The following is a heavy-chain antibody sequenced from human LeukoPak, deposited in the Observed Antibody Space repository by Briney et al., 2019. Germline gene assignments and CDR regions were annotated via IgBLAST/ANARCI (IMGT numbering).Heavy chain of an antibody. CDR3: ARDSYGREVTAKVSPGFGY. Sequence: SETLSLTCTVSGYSISSGYYWGWIRQPPGKGLEWIGSIYHSGSTYYNPSLKSRVTISVDTSKNQFSLKLSSVTAADTAVYYCARDSYGREVTAKVSPGFGYWGQGTLVTVSS. CDR1: GYSISSGYY. V-gene: IGHV4-38-2*02. CDR2: IYHSGST. J-gene: IGHJ4*02. D-gene: IGHD2-21*02.